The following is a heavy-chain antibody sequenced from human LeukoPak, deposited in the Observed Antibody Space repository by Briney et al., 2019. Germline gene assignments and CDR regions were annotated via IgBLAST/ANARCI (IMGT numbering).Heavy chain of an antibody. J-gene: IGHJ4*02. V-gene: IGHV1-2*02. CDR1: GYTFTGYY. CDR3: ARRYDFWSGYPTAFDY. CDR2: LNPNTGVT. D-gene: IGHD3-3*01. Sequence: ASVKVSCKASGYTFTGYYMYWVRQAPGQGLEWMGFLNPNTGVTSYAQKFQARVTMTRDTSISTAYMELSGLRSDDTAVYYCARRYDFWSGYPTAFDYWGQGTLVTVSS.